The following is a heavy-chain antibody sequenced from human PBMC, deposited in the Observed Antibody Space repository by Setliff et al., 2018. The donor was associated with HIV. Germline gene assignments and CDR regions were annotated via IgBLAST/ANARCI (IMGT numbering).Heavy chain of an antibody. CDR1: GGSISSYY. CDR2: IYTSGST. Sequence: LSLTCTVSGGSISSYYWSWIRQPPGKGLEWIGYIYTSGSTNYNPSLKSRVTISVDTSKNQFSLKLSSVTAADTAVYYCARVIDSSGYSIDYWGQGTLVTVSS. CDR3: ARVIDSSGYSIDY. J-gene: IGHJ4*02. V-gene: IGHV4-4*08. D-gene: IGHD3-22*01.